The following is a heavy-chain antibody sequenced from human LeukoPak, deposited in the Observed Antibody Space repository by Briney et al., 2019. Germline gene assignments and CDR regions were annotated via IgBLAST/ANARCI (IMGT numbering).Heavy chain of an antibody. CDR2: ISGSGSST. Sequence: PGGSLRLSCAASGFTFSSYAMTWVHQAPGKGLEWVSGISGSGSSTYYADSVKGRFTISRDNSKNTLYLQMNSLRAEDTAVYHCAKGRYYYDNSDAFEIWGQGTMVTVSS. CDR3: AKGRYYYDNSDAFEI. J-gene: IGHJ3*02. CDR1: GFTFSSYA. D-gene: IGHD3-22*01. V-gene: IGHV3-23*01.